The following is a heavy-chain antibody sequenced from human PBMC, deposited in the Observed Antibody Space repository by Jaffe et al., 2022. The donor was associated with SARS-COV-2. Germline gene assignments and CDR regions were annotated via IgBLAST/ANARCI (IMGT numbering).Heavy chain of an antibody. CDR2: INPSGGST. J-gene: IGHJ5*02. CDR1: GYTFTSYY. Sequence: QVQLVQSGAEVKKPGASVKVSCKASGYTFTSYYMHWVRQAPGQGLEWMGIINPSGGSTSYAQKFQGRVTMTRDTSTSTVYMELSSLRSEDTAVYYCAREFSGGSYEYNWFDPWGQGTLVTVSS. D-gene: IGHD1-26*01. CDR3: AREFSGGSYEYNWFDP. V-gene: IGHV1-46*01.